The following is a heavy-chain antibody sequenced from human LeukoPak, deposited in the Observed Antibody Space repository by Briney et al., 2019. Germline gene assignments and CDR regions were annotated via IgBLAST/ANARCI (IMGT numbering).Heavy chain of an antibody. D-gene: IGHD6-19*01. CDR2: INPSGGST. J-gene: IGHJ4*02. CDR3: ARVGGWYQGYFDY. V-gene: IGHV1-46*01. Sequence: ASVKVSCKASGYTFTSYYMHWVRQAPGQGLEWMGIINPSGGSTSYAQKFQGRVTMTRDTSTSTAYMELRSLRSDDTAVYYCARVGGWYQGYFDYWGQGTLVTVSS. CDR1: GYTFTSYY.